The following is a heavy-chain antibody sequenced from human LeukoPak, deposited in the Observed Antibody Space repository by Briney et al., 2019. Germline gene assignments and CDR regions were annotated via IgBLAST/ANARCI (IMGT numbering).Heavy chain of an antibody. D-gene: IGHD2-2*01. CDR2: INPSGGST. CDR1: GYSFTNYY. Sequence: ASVKVSCKASGYSFTNYYMHWVRQAPGQGLEWMGLINPSGGSTSYAQKFQGRVTMTRDTFTSTVYMELSSLRSEDTAVYYCARAGQYQLLFVAFDIWGQGTIVTVSS. V-gene: IGHV1-46*01. CDR3: ARAGQYQLLFVAFDI. J-gene: IGHJ3*02.